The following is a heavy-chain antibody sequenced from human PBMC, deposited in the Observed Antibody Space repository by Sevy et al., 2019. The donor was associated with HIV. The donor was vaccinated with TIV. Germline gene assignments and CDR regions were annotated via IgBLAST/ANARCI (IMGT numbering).Heavy chain of an antibody. CDR3: ARNPSVDSTEDY. CDR1: GFTFSDFH. CDR2: ISNTGTTI. J-gene: IGHJ4*02. D-gene: IGHD6-19*01. V-gene: IGHV3-11*01. Sequence: GGSLRLSCAASGFTFSDFHMSWIRQAPGKGLEWVSYISNTGTTIHYADSVKGRFTISRDKAKHSLFLQMHSLRAEDTAVYYCARNPSVDSTEDYWGQGTLVTVSS.